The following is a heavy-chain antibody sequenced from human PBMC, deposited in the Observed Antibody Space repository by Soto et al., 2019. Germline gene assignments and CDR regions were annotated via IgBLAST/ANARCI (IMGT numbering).Heavy chain of an antibody. CDR3: ARGGYSSSWYALFDY. CDR1: GGSISSGGYY. D-gene: IGHD6-13*01. CDR2: IYHSGST. V-gene: IGHV4-31*03. Sequence: SETLSLTCTVSGGSISSGGYYWSWIRQHPGKGLEWIGYIYHSGSTYYNPSLKSRVTISVDRSKNQFSLKLGSVTAADTAVYYCARGGYSSSWYALFDYWGQGTLVTVSS. J-gene: IGHJ4*02.